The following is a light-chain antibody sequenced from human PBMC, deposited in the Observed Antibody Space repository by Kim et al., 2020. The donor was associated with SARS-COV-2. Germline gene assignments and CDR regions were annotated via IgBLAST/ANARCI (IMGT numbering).Light chain of an antibody. CDR3: SAWDSSLSAWV. Sequence: RQTATLTCNWNINNVGNEGAAWLQQHQGHPPKLLSYRNNNRPSGISERLSASRSGNTASLTITGLQPEDEADYYCSAWDSSLSAWVFGGGTKLTVL. CDR2: RNN. V-gene: IGLV10-54*01. CDR1: INNVGNEG. J-gene: IGLJ3*02.